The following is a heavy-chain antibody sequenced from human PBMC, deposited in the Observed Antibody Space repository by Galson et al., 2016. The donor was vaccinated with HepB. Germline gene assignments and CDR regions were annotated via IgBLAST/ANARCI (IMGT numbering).Heavy chain of an antibody. CDR3: PRQGSSSAFDV. CDR2: VYYSGDS. Sequence: SETLSLTCSLSRASISSNVYYWAWIRQPAGKGLEWIGSVYYSGDSYYNPSLKARVTISVDTSRDQFSLRLTSVTAADTAVYYCPRQGSSSAFDVWGLGTLVTVSS. CDR1: RASISSNVYY. D-gene: IGHD6-19*01. J-gene: IGHJ5*02. V-gene: IGHV4-39*01.